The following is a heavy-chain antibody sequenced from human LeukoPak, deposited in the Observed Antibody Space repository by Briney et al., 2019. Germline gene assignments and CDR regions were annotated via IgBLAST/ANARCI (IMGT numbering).Heavy chain of an antibody. CDR3: AKAWTAGYDRAYLDY. J-gene: IGHJ4*02. CDR1: GFTLSNYW. V-gene: IGHV3-7*03. CDR2: INQDGSEK. Sequence: GGSLRLSCAASGFTLSNYWMTWVRQAPGKGLEWVANINQDGSEKFYVDSVKGRFTISRDNAKNSLYLQMNSLRAEDTAIYYCAKAWTAGYDRAYLDYWGQGTLVTVSS. D-gene: IGHD3-3*01.